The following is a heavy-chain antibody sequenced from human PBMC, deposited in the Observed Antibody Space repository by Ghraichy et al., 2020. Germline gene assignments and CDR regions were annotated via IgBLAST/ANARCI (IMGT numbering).Heavy chain of an antibody. D-gene: IGHD4-17*01. CDR2: IYYSGST. V-gene: IGHV4-39*01. CDR1: GGSISRSTYY. CDR3: AGRRDYLPFDS. Sequence: SETLSLTCIVSGGSISRSTYYWGWIRQPPGKGLEWIGNIYYSGSTYYNPSLKSRVTISVDTSKNQFSLKLSSVTAADTAVYYCAGRRDYLPFDSWGQGTLVTVSS. J-gene: IGHJ4*02.